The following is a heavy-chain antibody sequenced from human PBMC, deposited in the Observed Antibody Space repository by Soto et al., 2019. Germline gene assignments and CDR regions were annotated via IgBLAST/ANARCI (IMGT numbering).Heavy chain of an antibody. Sequence: GGSLRLSCAASGFTFSSYDMHWVRQVTGKGLEWVSAIGTAGDAYYPNSVKGRFTISRENAKNSLYLQMNSLRAGDTAVYYCARTVRLTVDYYYYYGMDVWGQGTTVTVSS. CDR3: ARTVRLTVDYYYYYGMDV. CDR2: IGTAGDA. J-gene: IGHJ6*02. CDR1: GFTFSSYD. V-gene: IGHV3-13*04. D-gene: IGHD3-16*01.